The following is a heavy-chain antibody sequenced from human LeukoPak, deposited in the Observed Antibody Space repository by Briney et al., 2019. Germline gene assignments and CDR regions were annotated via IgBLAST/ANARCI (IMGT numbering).Heavy chain of an antibody. CDR1: GFTFSRHW. D-gene: IGHD2-2*03. CDR3: ARVGYCSSTSCYAFDY. J-gene: IGHJ4*02. CDR2: IYSGGST. V-gene: IGHV3-66*01. Sequence: PGGSLRLSCAASGFTFSRHWMSWVRQAPGKGLEWVSVIYSGGSTYYADSVKGRFTISRDNSKNTLYLQMNSLRAEDTAVYYCARVGYCSSTSCYAFDYWGQGTLVTVSS.